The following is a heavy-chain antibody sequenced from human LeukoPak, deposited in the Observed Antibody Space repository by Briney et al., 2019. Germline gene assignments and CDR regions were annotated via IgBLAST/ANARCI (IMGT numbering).Heavy chain of an antibody. CDR3: TRLNYDGSVTNAFDV. CDR2: IYSGGNT. CDR1: GFTVSNNY. D-gene: IGHD3-22*01. J-gene: IGHJ3*01. V-gene: IGHV3-66*04. Sequence: GGSLRLSCAASGFTVSNNYMSWVLQAPEKGVEGVSVIYSGGNTFYADSVKGRFTISRDNSKNTLYLQMSSLRVEDTAVSFCTRLNYDGSVTNAFDVWGQGTMVTVSS.